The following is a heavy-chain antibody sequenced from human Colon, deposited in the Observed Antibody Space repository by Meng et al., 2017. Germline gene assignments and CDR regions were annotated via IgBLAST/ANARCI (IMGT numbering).Heavy chain of an antibody. J-gene: IGHJ4*02. V-gene: IGHV6-1*01. D-gene: IGHD3-10*02. CDR2: TYYRSKYYN. CDR1: LASAVGGGAV. Sequence: QALLQQQGPRRVTASQTLTPTGAISLASAVGGGAVWNWIRQSPSRRPEWLVRTYYRSKYYNDYALSVKSRITINPTTAKNQFSLHLNSVTPEDTAIYDCSRDWGDVRGGFDFWGQGTLVTVSS. CDR3: SRDWGDVRGGFDF.